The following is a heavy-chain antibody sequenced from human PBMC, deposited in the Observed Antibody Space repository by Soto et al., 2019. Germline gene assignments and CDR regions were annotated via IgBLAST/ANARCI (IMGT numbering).Heavy chain of an antibody. CDR1: GGTFSSYA. V-gene: IGHV1-69*13. Sequence: SVKVSCKASGGTFSSYAISWVRQAPGQGLEWMGGIIPIFGTANYAQKFQGRVTITADESTSTAYMELCSLRSEDTAVYYCARGPIHLFGVTRTNRFDPWGQGTLVTVSS. CDR3: ARGPIHLFGVTRTNRFDP. J-gene: IGHJ5*02. D-gene: IGHD3-3*01. CDR2: IIPIFGTA.